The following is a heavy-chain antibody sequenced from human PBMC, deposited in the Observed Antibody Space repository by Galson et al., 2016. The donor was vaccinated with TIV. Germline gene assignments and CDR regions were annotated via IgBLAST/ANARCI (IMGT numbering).Heavy chain of an antibody. CDR3: ARDRMVDATYYYYYYGMDV. J-gene: IGHJ6*02. D-gene: IGHD2-8*01. CDR1: GLSVTINY. Sequence: SLRLSCAASGLSVTINYMTWVRQAPGKGLEWVSLISDGGNTYYPDSVKGRFTISRDNSKNTLSLQMNSLRVEDTAVYYCARDRMVDATYYYYYYGMDVWGQGTAVTVSS. CDR2: ISDGGNT. V-gene: IGHV3-66*02.